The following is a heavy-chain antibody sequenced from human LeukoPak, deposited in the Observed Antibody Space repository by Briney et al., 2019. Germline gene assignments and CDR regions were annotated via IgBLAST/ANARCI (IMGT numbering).Heavy chain of an antibody. CDR3: ARDFSGWYFDY. J-gene: IGHJ4*02. CDR1: GFTFSSYG. D-gene: IGHD6-19*01. V-gene: IGHV3-33*01. CDR2: IWYDGSNK. Sequence: GGSLRLSCAASGFTFSSYGMHWVRQAPGKGLEWVAVIWYDGSNKYYADSVKGRFTISRDNSKNTLYLQMNSLRAEDTAVYYFARDFSGWYFDYWGKGPLVTVSS.